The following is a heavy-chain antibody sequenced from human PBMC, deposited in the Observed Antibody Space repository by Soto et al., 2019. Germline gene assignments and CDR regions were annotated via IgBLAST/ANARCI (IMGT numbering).Heavy chain of an antibody. CDR1: GYTFTTYD. Sequence: ASVKVSCKASGYTFTTYDISWVRQATGQGLEWMGWMNPYSGNTGYAQKFQGRVTVTRNTSISTVYMELSGLRPDDTAVYYCARRKERFGPHYFGYWGQGSQVTVSS. J-gene: IGHJ4*02. CDR3: ARRKERFGPHYFGY. D-gene: IGHD3-10*01. V-gene: IGHV1-8*01. CDR2: MNPYSGNT.